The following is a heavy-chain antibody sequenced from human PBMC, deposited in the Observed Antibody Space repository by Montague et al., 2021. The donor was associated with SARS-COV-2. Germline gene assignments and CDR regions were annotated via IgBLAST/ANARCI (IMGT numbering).Heavy chain of an antibody. D-gene: IGHD1-26*01. CDR2: VFYRGST. CDR1: GDSISSLHYY. J-gene: IGHJ4*01. CDR3: ARRAGVVGDTRFDY. V-gene: IGHV4-39*01. Sequence: SETLSLTCTVSGDSISSLHYYWVWMRQSPGKGLEWIGNVFYRGSTYYNPSLRSRVTISAATSQNQLALRLRSVTATDTAIYYCARRAGVVGDTRFDYWGQGTLVPVSS.